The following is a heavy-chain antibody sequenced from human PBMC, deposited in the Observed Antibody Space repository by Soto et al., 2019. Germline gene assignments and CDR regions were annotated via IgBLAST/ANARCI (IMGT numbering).Heavy chain of an antibody. CDR2: VYSGGGT. V-gene: IGHV4-59*01. J-gene: IGHJ6*02. D-gene: IGHD3-9*01. CDR1: GGSLRGYS. CDR3: AREKIPMSPNYFYYGMDV. Sequence: PSETLSLTCTVSGGSLRGYSWSWIRQSPGKGLEWIGYVYSGGGTNYSPSFMGRVTISVDTTDNQFSLKLNSVTAADTAVYYCAREKIPMSPNYFYYGMDVSGQATTVTVSS.